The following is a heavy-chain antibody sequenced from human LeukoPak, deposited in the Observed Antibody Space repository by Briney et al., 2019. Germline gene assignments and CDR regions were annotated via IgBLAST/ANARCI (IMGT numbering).Heavy chain of an antibody. Sequence: GGSLGLSCAASGFTFSTYGMSWVRQAPGKGLEWVSGISGSGGSTYYADSVKGRFTISRDNSKNTLYLQMNSLRAEDTTVYYCARPRLGWYDMFDYWGQGTLVTVSS. CDR2: ISGSGGST. V-gene: IGHV3-23*01. CDR1: GFTFSTYG. D-gene: IGHD6-19*01. CDR3: ARPRLGWYDMFDY. J-gene: IGHJ4*02.